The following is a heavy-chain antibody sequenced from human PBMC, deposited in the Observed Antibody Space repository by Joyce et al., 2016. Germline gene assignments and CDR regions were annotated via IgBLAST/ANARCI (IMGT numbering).Heavy chain of an antibody. D-gene: IGHD1-26*01. CDR2: ISFDGNNR. Sequence: QVQLVESGGGVVQPWRSLRLSCAASGFTFSNYAMHWVRQAPGKGLEWVAVISFDGNNRYNTDSVKGRFTISRDNSMNTLYLQMSSLRAEDTAVYYCAKDHLKELHFDYWGQGTLVTVSS. CDR3: AKDHLKELHFDY. CDR1: GFTFSNYA. V-gene: IGHV3-30*18. J-gene: IGHJ4*02.